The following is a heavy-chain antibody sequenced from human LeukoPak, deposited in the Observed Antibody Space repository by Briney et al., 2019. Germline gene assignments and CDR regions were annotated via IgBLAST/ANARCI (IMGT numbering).Heavy chain of an antibody. V-gene: IGHV1-2*02. CDR3: AVDTYYYDSSGPNWFDP. D-gene: IGHD3-22*01. Sequence: ASVKVSCKASGYTFTGYYMHWVRQAPGQGLEWMGWINPNSGGTNYAQKFQGRVTMTRDTSISTAYMELSRLRSDDTAVYYCAVDTYYYDSSGPNWFDPWGQGTLVTVSP. CDR1: GYTFTGYY. CDR2: INPNSGGT. J-gene: IGHJ5*02.